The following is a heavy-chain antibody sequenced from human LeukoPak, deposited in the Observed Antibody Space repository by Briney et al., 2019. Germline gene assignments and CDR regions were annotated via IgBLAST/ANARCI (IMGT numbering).Heavy chain of an antibody. D-gene: IGHD3-10*01. Sequence: GGSLRLSCAASGFTFSSYAMSWVRQAPGKGLQWVSTISGSGASTYYADSVKGRFTISRDSSKNTLYLQMNSLRAEDTAVYYCAKAYGSGTSNWFDPWGQGTLVAVSS. J-gene: IGHJ5*02. V-gene: IGHV3-23*01. CDR3: AKAYGSGTSNWFDP. CDR2: ISGSGAST. CDR1: GFTFSSYA.